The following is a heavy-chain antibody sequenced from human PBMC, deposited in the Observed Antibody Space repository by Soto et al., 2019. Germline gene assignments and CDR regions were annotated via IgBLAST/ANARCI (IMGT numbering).Heavy chain of an antibody. V-gene: IGHV3-13*01. Sequence: GGSLRLSCAASGFTFSSYDMHWVRQATGKGLEWVSAIGTAGDTYYPGSVKGRFTISRENAKNSLYIQMNSLRAEDTAVYYSARVRVTIFGVVRGMDVWGQGTTVTVSS. D-gene: IGHD3-3*01. CDR1: GFTFSSYD. CDR2: IGTAGDT. J-gene: IGHJ6*02. CDR3: ARVRVTIFGVVRGMDV.